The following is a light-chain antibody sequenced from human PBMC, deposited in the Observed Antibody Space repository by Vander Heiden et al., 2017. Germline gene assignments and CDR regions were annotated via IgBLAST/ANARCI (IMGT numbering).Light chain of an antibody. CDR2: DAP. CDR3: QQRTSWPLT. CDR1: QSVNSY. Sequence: ELGLTQSPAPLAFSPGERAPLSFRASQSVNSYLALYQQKPGQAPRLLIYDAPNRANGIPGRFSGSGSGTVLTLTISSLEPGDFAIYYCQQRTSWPLTFGGGTKVEMK. V-gene: IGKV3-11*01. J-gene: IGKJ4*01.